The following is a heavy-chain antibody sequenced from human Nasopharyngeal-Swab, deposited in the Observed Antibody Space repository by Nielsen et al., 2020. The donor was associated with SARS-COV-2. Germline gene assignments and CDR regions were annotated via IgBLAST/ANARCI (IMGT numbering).Heavy chain of an antibody. D-gene: IGHD6-19*01. CDR1: GFSLSTSGMC. Sequence: SGPTLVQPPQTLTLTCTFSGFSLSTSGMCVSWIRQPPGKALEWLALIDWDDDKYYSTSLKTRLTISKDTSKNQVVLTMTNMDPVDTATYYCARSTSSIAVAVNFDYWGQGTLVTVSS. CDR2: IDWDDDK. CDR3: ARSTSSIAVAVNFDY. J-gene: IGHJ4*02. V-gene: IGHV2-70*01.